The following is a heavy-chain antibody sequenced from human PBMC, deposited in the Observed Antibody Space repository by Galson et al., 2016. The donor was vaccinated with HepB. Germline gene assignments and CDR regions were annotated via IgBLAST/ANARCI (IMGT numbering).Heavy chain of an antibody. Sequence: SETLSLTCSVSGGSISGFFWSWIRQPPGKGLEWIGYIFYSGNTNYNPSLKSRVTISLDTSKNQFSLKVTSVTAADTAVYYCARGGVVNSYWYFDLWGRGTLVTVSS. V-gene: IGHV4-59*12. D-gene: IGHD3-3*01. CDR3: ARGGVVNSYWYFDL. J-gene: IGHJ2*01. CDR2: IFYSGNT. CDR1: GGSISGFF.